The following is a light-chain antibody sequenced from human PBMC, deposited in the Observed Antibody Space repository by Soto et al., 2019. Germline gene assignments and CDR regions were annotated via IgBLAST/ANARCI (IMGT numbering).Light chain of an antibody. CDR3: QSYDSNLSGSI. CDR1: SSNLGSGFD. CDR2: ANN. J-gene: IGLJ2*01. V-gene: IGLV1-40*01. Sequence: QSGLTQPPSVSGAPGQSVTISCTGGSSNLGSGFDVHWYQQPPGRAPKLLMYANNNRPSGVPDRFSGSKSGTSASLAIAGLQAEDEADYYCQSYDSNLSGSIFGGGTQLTVL.